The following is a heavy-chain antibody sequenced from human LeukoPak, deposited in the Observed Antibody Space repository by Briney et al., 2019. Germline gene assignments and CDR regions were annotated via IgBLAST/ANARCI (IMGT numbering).Heavy chain of an antibody. CDR2: IYYSGTT. D-gene: IGHD5-18*01. CDR3: ARADTGYHGFDI. V-gene: IGHV4-31*03. J-gene: IGHJ3*02. Sequence: SQTLSLTCSVSGGSISSGNYYCSWIRQHPGKSLEWIGSIYYSGTTSYTPSLKSRVSISVETSKNQFSLRLSSVTAADPAVYYCARADTGYHGFDIWGQGTMVTVSS. CDR1: GGSISSGNYY.